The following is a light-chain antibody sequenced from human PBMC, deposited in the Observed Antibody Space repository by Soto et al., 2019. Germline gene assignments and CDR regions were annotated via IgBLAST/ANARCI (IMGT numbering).Light chain of an antibody. CDR3: CSYTRSGTLI. J-gene: IGLJ1*01. CDR2: DVS. Sequence: VLAQPPPLSWAPGQAITLSFVGPPGDIGDYNYVSWYQQHPGKVPKVIIYDVSNRPSGVSYRFSGTKSGNTASLTVSGLQAEDEADYYCCSYTRSGTLIFGTGTKVTVL. CDR1: PGDIGDYNY. V-gene: IGLV2-14*01.